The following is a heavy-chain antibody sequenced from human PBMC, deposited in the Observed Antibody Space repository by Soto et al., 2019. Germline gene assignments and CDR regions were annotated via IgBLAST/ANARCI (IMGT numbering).Heavy chain of an antibody. CDR3: ARDSSYYSGSGSFSTYHFFGMDI. CDR1: GYTFTRYH. CDR2: INTSRGTA. J-gene: IGHJ6*02. D-gene: IGHD3-10*01. V-gene: IGHV1-46*01. Sequence: QVQLLQSGAEVKKPGASVKVSYKASGYTFTRYHVHWVRQAPGQGLEWMGVINTSRGTAAYAQEFMGRASLTTNTSTDTVYMELNSLTSQDTAVYYCARDSSYYSGSGSFSTYHFFGMDIWAQGTTVTVS.